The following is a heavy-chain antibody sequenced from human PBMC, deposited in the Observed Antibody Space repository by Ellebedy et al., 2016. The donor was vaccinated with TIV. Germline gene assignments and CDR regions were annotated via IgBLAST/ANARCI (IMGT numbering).Heavy chain of an antibody. CDR2: ISSTGSRT. D-gene: IGHD3-10*01. CDR1: GFTFSNYA. CDR3: AKDSGKYGWNSEY. V-gene: IGHV3-23*01. Sequence: GESLKISCAASGFTFSNYAMSWVRQAPGKGLEWVSTISSTGSRTYYADSVEGRFIISRDNSKKTLYLQMNSLRAEDTAVYYCAKDSGKYGWNSEYWGQGTQVTVSS. J-gene: IGHJ4*02.